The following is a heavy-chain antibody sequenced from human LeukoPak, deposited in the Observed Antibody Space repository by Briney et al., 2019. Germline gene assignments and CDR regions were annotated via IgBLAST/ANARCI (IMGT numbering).Heavy chain of an antibody. Sequence: SETLSLTCTVSGGSISSSSYYWGWIRQPPGTGLEWIGSIYYSGSTYYNPSLKSRVTISVDTSKNQFSLKLSSVTAADTAVYYCARDGEMATITGNYFDYWGQGTLVTVSS. J-gene: IGHJ4*02. CDR3: ARDGEMATITGNYFDY. CDR2: IYYSGST. V-gene: IGHV4-39*07. D-gene: IGHD5-24*01. CDR1: GGSISSSSYY.